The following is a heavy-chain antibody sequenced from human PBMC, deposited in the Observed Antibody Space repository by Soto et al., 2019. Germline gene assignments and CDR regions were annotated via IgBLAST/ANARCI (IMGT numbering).Heavy chain of an antibody. Sequence: QVPLVQSGAEVKKPGSSVKVSCKASGGIFSTYAISWLRQAPGQGLEWMGGIIPIFGTPNYAQRFQGRVTITGDESTSTAYMELSRLRSEDTAVYYCARDRDDYGSGNYYNRIDFWGQGTLVTVSS. CDR3: ARDRDDYGSGNYYNRIDF. D-gene: IGHD3-10*01. CDR2: IIPIFGTP. V-gene: IGHV1-69*01. CDR1: GGIFSTYA. J-gene: IGHJ4*02.